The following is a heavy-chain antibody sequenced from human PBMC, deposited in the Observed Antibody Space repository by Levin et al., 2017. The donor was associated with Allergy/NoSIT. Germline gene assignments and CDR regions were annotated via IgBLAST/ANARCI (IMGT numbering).Heavy chain of an antibody. J-gene: IGHJ3*02. Sequence: SETLSLTCAVYGGSFSGYYWSWIRQPPGKGLEWIGEINHSGSTNYNPSLKSRVTISVDTSKNQFSLKLSSVTAADTAVYYCARGGGSYYDRSGAFDIWGQGTMVTVSS. V-gene: IGHV4-34*01. CDR3: ARGGGSYYDRSGAFDI. CDR1: GGSFSGYY. D-gene: IGHD3-10*02. CDR2: INHSGST.